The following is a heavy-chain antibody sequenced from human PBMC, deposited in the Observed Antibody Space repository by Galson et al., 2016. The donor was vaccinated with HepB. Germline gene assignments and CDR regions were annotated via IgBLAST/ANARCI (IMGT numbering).Heavy chain of an antibody. CDR3: AGNNGVALIYYFDY. J-gene: IGHJ4*02. V-gene: IGHV4-59*01. Sequence: TLSLTCTVSGGSISRYHWSWIRQPPGQGLEWIGYIYYSGSTNYNPSLKSRVTMSVDTSRNQFSLKLTSVTAADTAVYYCAGNNGVALIYYFDYWGQGTLVTVSS. CDR2: IYYSGST. D-gene: IGHD2-8*01. CDR1: GGSISRYH.